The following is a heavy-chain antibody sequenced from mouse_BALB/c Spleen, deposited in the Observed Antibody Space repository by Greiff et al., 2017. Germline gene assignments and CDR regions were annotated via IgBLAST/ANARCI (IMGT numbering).Heavy chain of an antibody. CDR1: GFSLTSYG. CDR3: ARDCDYDVGFAY. D-gene: IGHD2-4*01. CDR2: IWAGGST. J-gene: IGHJ3*01. V-gene: IGHV2-9*02. Sequence: VQRVESGPGLVAPSQSLSITCTVSGFSLTSYGVHWVRQPPGKGLEWLGVIWAGGSTNYNSALMSRLSISKDNSKSQVFLKMNSLQTDDTAMYYCARDCDYDVGFAYWGQGTLVTVSA.